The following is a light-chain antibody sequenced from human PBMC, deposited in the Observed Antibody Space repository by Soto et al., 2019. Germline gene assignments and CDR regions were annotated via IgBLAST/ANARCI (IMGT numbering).Light chain of an antibody. Sequence: EIVLTQSPGTLSLSPGEIATLSCSASQSVISSYLAWYQQKPGQAPRLLIYGASSRATGIPDRFSGSGSGTDFTLTVSRLEPEDFAVYYCQQYGSSSWTFGQGTKVDI. V-gene: IGKV3-20*01. CDR1: QSVISSY. J-gene: IGKJ1*01. CDR2: GAS. CDR3: QQYGSSSWT.